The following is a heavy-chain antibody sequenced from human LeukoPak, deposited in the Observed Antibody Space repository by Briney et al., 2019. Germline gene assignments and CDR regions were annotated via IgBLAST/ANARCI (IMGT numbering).Heavy chain of an antibody. CDR3: ARDLSLTMVRGVID. CDR1: KLTFSNYW. J-gene: IGHJ4*02. V-gene: IGHV3-7*01. Sequence: GGSLRLSCAASKLTFSNYWMNWVRQAPGKGLEWVANIRQDGTERSYVDSVKGRFTISRDNAKNTLFLQMNSLRAGDTAVYYCARDLSLTMVRGVIDWGQGTLVTVSS. CDR2: IRQDGTER. D-gene: IGHD3-10*01.